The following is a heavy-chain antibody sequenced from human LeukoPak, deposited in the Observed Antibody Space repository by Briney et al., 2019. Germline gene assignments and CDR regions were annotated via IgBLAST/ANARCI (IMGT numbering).Heavy chain of an antibody. V-gene: IGHV4-4*02. Sequence: SGTLSLTCAVSGGSIITTNWWSWVRQPPGKGLEWIGEVSLKRATNYSPSLESRVSMSIDKSKNHLSLKLRSVTAADTATYYCTRESGAFSPFGFWGQGTLVTVSS. CDR3: TRESGAFSPFGF. J-gene: IGHJ4*02. D-gene: IGHD1-26*01. CDR2: VSLKRAT. CDR1: GGSIITTNW.